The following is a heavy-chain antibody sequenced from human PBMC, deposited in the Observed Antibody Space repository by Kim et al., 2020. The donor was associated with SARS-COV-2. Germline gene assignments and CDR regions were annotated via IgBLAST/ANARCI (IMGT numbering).Heavy chain of an antibody. CDR2: IYSSGNT. Sequence: SETLSLTCTVYGGSISSYYWSWIRQPPGEALEWIGYIYSSGNTNYNPSFKSRVTISVDTSKNQFSLKLSSVVAADTAVYYCGRHEANSGGYYLDYWGHGTLVAVSS. V-gene: IGHV4-59*08. D-gene: IGHD3-22*01. J-gene: IGHJ4*01. CDR3: GRHEANSGGYYLDY. CDR1: GGSISSYY.